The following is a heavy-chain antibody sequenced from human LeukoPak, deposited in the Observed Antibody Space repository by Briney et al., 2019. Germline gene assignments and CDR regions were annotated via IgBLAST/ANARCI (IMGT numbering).Heavy chain of an antibody. CDR2: IDNDGSGT. CDR1: GFTFSNYW. V-gene: IGHV3-74*01. J-gene: IGHJ5*02. CDR3: AGDRPHNWFDP. Sequence: GGSLRLSCAASGFTFSNYWMHWVRQAPGKGLVWVSRIDNDGSGTVYADSVKGRLTVFRDNAKNTLFLQMISLRAEDTAVYYCAGDRPHNWFDPWGQGTLVTVSS.